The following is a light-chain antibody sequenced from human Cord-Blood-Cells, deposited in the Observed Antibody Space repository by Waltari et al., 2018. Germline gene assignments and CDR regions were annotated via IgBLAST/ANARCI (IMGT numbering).Light chain of an antibody. J-gene: IGLJ1*01. CDR1: SSDVGGYTP. Sequence: QSALTQPASVSGSPGQSLTIPCTGTSSDVGGYTPVSWYQQHPGKAPKRMIYEVSNRPSGVSNRFSGSKSGNTASLTISGLQAEDEADYYCSSYTSSSTYVFGTGTKVTVL. V-gene: IGLV2-14*01. CDR2: EVS. CDR3: SSYTSSSTYV.